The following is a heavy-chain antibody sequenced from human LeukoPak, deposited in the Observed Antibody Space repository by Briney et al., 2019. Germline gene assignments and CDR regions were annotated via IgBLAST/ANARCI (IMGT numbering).Heavy chain of an antibody. CDR3: ARQTWYYYDSSGFPQDWFDP. V-gene: IGHV4-4*07. CDR1: GGSISSYY. D-gene: IGHD3-22*01. Sequence: SETLSLTCTVSGGSISSYYWSWIRQPAGKGLEWIGRIYTSGSTNYNPSLKSRVTMSVDTSKNQFSLKLSSVIAADTAVYYCARQTWYYYDSSGFPQDWFDPWGQGTLVTVSS. J-gene: IGHJ5*02. CDR2: IYTSGST.